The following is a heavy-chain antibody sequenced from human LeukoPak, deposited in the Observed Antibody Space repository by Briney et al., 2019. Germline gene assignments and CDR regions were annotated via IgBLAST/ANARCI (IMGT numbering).Heavy chain of an antibody. CDR3: ARARRSGWYEGFDY. J-gene: IGHJ4*02. CDR2: ISACNGNT. D-gene: IGHD6-19*01. Sequence: VASVKVSCKASGYTFTSYGISWVRQAPGQGLEWMGWISACNGNTNYAQKLQGRVTMTTDTSTSTAYMELRSLRSDDTAVYYCARARRSGWYEGFDYWGQGTLVTVSS. V-gene: IGHV1-18*01. CDR1: GYTFTSYG.